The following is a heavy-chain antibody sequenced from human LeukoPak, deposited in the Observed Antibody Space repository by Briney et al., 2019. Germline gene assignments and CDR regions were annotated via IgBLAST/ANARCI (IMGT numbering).Heavy chain of an antibody. D-gene: IGHD3-16*01. Sequence: SETLSLTCTVSGVSIGSSTYYWGWIRQSPGKGLEWIGVISYGGSTSYNPSLKNRFTMSVDTSNNQFSLRLKSVTAADTAIYYCARLALRLGELSLYRDFDYWGQGTLVTVSS. CDR2: ISYGGST. CDR1: GVSIGSSTYY. V-gene: IGHV4-39*01. J-gene: IGHJ4*02. CDR3: ARLALRLGELSLYRDFDY.